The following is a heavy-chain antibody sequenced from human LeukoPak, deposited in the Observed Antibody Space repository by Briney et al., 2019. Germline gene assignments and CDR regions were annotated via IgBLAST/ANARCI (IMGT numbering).Heavy chain of an antibody. CDR1: GFTFSSYG. CDR2: ISYDGSNK. V-gene: IGHV3-30*18. D-gene: IGHD1-1*01. CDR3: AKVGILPRYYGMDV. J-gene: IGHJ6*02. Sequence: GRSLRLSCAASGFTFSSYGMHWVRQAPGKGLEWVAVISYDGSNKYYADSVKGRFTISRDNSKNTLYLQMNSLRAEDTAVYYCAKVGILPRYYGMDVWGQGTTVTVSS.